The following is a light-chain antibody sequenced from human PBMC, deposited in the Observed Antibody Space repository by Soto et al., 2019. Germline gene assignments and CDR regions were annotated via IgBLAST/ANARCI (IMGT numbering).Light chain of an antibody. V-gene: IGKV3-20*01. CDR3: QQYGTSPPLT. Sequence: EIVLTQSPGTLSLSPGERATLSCRASQSVSSSYLAWYQQKPGQAPRLLLYGASSRATGIPDRFSGSGSGTEFTLTISRLEPEDFAVYYCQQYGTSPPLTFGGGTKVEIK. CDR2: GAS. J-gene: IGKJ4*01. CDR1: QSVSSSY.